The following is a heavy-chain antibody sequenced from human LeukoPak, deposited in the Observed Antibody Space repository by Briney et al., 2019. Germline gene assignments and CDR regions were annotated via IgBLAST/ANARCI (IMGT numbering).Heavy chain of an antibody. Sequence: GGSLRLSCAASGFNFSSYWMSWVRQAPGKGLEWVANIKQDGSEKYYVDSVKGRFTISRDNAKNSLYLQMNSLRAEDTAVYYCARGGARAFSYYFYMDVWGKGTTVIVSS. CDR3: ARGGARAFSYYFYMDV. D-gene: IGHD1-26*01. J-gene: IGHJ6*03. CDR2: IKQDGSEK. CDR1: GFNFSSYW. V-gene: IGHV3-7*01.